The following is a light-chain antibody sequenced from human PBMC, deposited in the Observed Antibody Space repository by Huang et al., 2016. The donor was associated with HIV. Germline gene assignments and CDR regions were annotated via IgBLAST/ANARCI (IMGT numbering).Light chain of an antibody. CDR1: QSGSTN. CDR2: GTS. Sequence: EIVMTQSPATLSVSPGARATRSCRASQSGSTNVAWHQQQAGQAPRLLMYGTSTTDSGVPTRFSGGGSGTESTLTISILQSEVFAVYCCQQYNNWPPLTFGGGTRVEIK. J-gene: IGKJ4*01. CDR3: QQYNNWPPLT. V-gene: IGKV3-15*01.